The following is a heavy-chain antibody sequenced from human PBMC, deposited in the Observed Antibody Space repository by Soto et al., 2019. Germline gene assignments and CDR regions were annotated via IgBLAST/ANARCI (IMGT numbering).Heavy chain of an antibody. Sequence: PSDTLARTCSVSGYSIRSVYYWGLIRQPPGKGLEWIGSIYHSGSTYYNPSLKSRVTISVDTSKNQFSLKLSSVTAADTAVYYCARAKWELLGFDYWGQGNLVTGSS. CDR1: GYSIRSVYY. D-gene: IGHD1-26*01. CDR3: ARAKWELLGFDY. CDR2: IYHSGST. V-gene: IGHV4-38-2*02. J-gene: IGHJ4*02.